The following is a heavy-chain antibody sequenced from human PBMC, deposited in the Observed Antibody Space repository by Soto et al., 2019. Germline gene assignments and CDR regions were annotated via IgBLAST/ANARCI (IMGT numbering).Heavy chain of an antibody. CDR3: AMLGGWSGGSSGMDV. V-gene: IGHV3-72*01. CDR1: GLIFSDYH. J-gene: IGHJ6*02. CDR2: IRRKAKSYTT. Sequence: EVQLVESGGGLVQPGGSLRLSCAASGLIFSDYHMDWVRQAPGQGLEWVGRIRRKAKSYTTEYGASVKGRFTISRDDSKTSLSLQMNSLKSEDTAVYYCAMLGGWSGGSSGMDVWGQGTTVTVSS. D-gene: IGHD6-19*01.